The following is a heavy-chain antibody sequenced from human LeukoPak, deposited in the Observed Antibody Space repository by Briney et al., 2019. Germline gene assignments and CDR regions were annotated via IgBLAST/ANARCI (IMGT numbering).Heavy chain of an antibody. CDR1: GGSINDAS. D-gene: IGHD5-18*01. CDR3: ARGRYGYSYGSRDWYFDL. J-gene: IGHJ2*01. Sequence: SETLSLTCTVSGGSINDASWNWIRKPPGQGLEWIGYIYHSGGTNYNPSLKSRVTISLDTSKNQFSLKLSSVTAADTAVYYCARGRYGYSYGSRDWYFDLWGRGTLVTVSS. CDR2: IYHSGGT. V-gene: IGHV4-59*01.